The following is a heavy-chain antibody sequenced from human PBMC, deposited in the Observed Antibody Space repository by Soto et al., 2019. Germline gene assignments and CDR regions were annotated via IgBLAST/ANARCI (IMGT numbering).Heavy chain of an antibody. Sequence: SETLSLTCTVSGGSISSGGYYWSWSRQHPGKGLEWIGYIYYSGSTYYNPSLKSRVTISVDTSKNQFSLKLSSVTAADTAVYYCARSNYYDSSGYYPSEIDYWGQGTLVTVSS. D-gene: IGHD3-22*01. V-gene: IGHV4-31*03. CDR2: IYYSGST. CDR1: GGSISSGGYY. J-gene: IGHJ4*02. CDR3: ARSNYYDSSGYYPSEIDY.